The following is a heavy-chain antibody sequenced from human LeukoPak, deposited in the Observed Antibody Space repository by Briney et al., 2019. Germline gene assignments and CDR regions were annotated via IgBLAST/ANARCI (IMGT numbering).Heavy chain of an antibody. D-gene: IGHD3-9*01. CDR1: GFTFTSYA. CDR2: ISGSGGST. Sequence: PGGSLRLSCAASGFTFTSYAMNWVRQAPGKGLEWVSAISGSGGSTYYADSVKGRFTVSRDNSENTLFLQMNSLRAEDTAIYYCAKGVSGHYDILTGNDYWGQGTLVTVSS. J-gene: IGHJ4*02. V-gene: IGHV3-23*01. CDR3: AKGVSGHYDILTGNDY.